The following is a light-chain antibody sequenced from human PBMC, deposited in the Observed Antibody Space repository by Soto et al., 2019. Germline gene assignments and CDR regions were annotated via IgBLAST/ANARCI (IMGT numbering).Light chain of an antibody. V-gene: IGLV2-18*01. Sequence: QSVLTQPPSVSGSPGQSVTISCTGTSTDFVSYNRVSWYQQPPGTAPKLIIYDVNNRPSGAPDRFSGSTSGNTASLTISGLQAEDETDYFCSLYSSNGSLIFGPGTKVTVL. CDR1: STDFVSYNR. CDR2: DVN. CDR3: SLYSSNGSLI. J-gene: IGLJ1*01.